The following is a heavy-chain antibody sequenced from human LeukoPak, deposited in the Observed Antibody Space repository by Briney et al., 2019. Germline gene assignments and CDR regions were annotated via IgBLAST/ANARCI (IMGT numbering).Heavy chain of an antibody. D-gene: IGHD3-22*01. CDR2: IWYDGNRK. J-gene: IGHJ4*02. V-gene: IGHV3-33*08. CDR1: GFTFSSYG. Sequence: GRSLRLSCAASGFTFSSYGMHWVRQAPGKGLEWVAVIWYDGNRKIYGDSVKGRFTISRDNSKNTLYLQMNSLRAEDTAVYYCARGEYYYDSSGYPEYWGQGTLVTVSS. CDR3: ARGEYYYDSSGYPEY.